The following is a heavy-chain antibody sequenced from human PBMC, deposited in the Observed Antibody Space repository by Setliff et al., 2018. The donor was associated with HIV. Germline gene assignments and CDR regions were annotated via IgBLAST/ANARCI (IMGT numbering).Heavy chain of an antibody. CDR2: IYPVDSET. Sequence: GESLKISWQGSGYNFVDYSIAWVRQVPGKGLEWMGIIYPVDSETRYSPSFQGQVTISADKSINTAYLQWTTLKASDSAMYYCARPRGNDYAGSGFDNWGQGTLVTVSS. CDR1: GYNFVDYS. D-gene: IGHD2-2*01. CDR3: ARPRGNDYAGSGFDN. V-gene: IGHV5-51*01. J-gene: IGHJ4*02.